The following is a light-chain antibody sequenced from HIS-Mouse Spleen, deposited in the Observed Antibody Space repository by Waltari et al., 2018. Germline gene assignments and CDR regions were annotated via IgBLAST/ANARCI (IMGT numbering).Light chain of an antibody. Sequence: DIVMTQSPLSLPVTPGEPASISCRSSQSLLHSNGYNYLDWYLQKPGQSPQLLIYLGSNRASGVPDRFSGSGSGTDFTLTISSLQPEDVATYYCQKYNSAPQTFGGGTKVEIK. CDR3: QKYNSAPQT. CDR1: QSLLHSNGYNY. V-gene: IGKV2-28*01. J-gene: IGKJ4*01. CDR2: LGS.